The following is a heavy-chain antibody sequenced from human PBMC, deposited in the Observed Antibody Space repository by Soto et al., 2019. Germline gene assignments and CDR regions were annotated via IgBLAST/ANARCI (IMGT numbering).Heavy chain of an antibody. CDR3: ASVVKGYCSGGSCYDFDY. D-gene: IGHD2-15*01. J-gene: IGHJ4*02. V-gene: IGHV4-39*01. CDR2: IYYSGST. Sequence: LSLTCTVSGGSISSSSYYWGWIRQPPGKGLEWIGSIYYSGSTYYNPSLKSRVTISVDTSKNQFSLKLSSVTAADTAVYYCASVVKGYCSGGSCYDFDYWGQGTLVTVSS. CDR1: GGSISSSSYY.